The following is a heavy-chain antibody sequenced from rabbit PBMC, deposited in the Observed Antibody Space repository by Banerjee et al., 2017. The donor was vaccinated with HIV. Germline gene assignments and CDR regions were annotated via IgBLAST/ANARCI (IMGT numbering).Heavy chain of an antibody. Sequence: QEQVKETGGGLVQPGGSLILSCKISGFSFSSSYWISWVRQAPGKGLEWIAYIAGGTSGSTYYATWAKGRFTISKTSSTTVTLQMTSLTAADTATYFCARTGYADNSYFNLWGPGTLVTDS. D-gene: IGHD8-1*01. CDR3: ARTGYADNSYFNL. V-gene: IGHV1S45*01. CDR1: GFSFSSSYW. CDR2: IAGGTSGST. J-gene: IGHJ4*01.